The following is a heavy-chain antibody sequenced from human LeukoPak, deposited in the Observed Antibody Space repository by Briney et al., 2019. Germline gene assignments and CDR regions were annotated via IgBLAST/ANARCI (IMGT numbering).Heavy chain of an antibody. V-gene: IGHV3-30-3*01. D-gene: IGHD2-15*01. Sequence: GRSLRLSCAASGFTFSSYAMHWVRQAPGKGLEWVAVISYDGSNKYYADSVKGRFTISRDNSKNTLYLQMNSLRAEDTAVYYCARGSLVVAIGRPYYYGMDVWGQGTTVTVSS. J-gene: IGHJ6*02. CDR1: GFTFSSYA. CDR3: ARGSLVVAIGRPYYYGMDV. CDR2: ISYDGSNK.